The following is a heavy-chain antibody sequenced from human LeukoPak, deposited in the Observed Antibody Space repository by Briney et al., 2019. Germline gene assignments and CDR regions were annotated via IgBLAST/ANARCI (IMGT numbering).Heavy chain of an antibody. Sequence: GGSLRLSCAASGFTFSSYAMSWVRQAPGKGLEWVSAISGSGGSTYYADSVKGRFTISRENSKNTLYLQMNSLRAEDTAVYYCANLGASSGSPALDYWGQGTLVTVSS. CDR3: ANLGASSGSPALDY. D-gene: IGHD3-10*01. V-gene: IGHV3-23*01. CDR1: GFTFSSYA. CDR2: ISGSGGST. J-gene: IGHJ4*02.